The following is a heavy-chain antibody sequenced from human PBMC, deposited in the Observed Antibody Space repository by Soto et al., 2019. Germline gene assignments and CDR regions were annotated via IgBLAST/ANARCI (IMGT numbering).Heavy chain of an antibody. V-gene: IGHV3-23*01. D-gene: IGHD6-19*01. CDR1: GFPFSSYA. CDR2: ISGSGGST. Sequence: GGSLRLSCASSGFPFSSYAMSWVRQAPGKGLEWVSAISGSGGSTYYADSVKGRFTISRDNSKNTLYLQMNSLRAEDTAVYYCAKDYEGIAVAGIYDYWGQGTLVTVSS. J-gene: IGHJ4*02. CDR3: AKDYEGIAVAGIYDY.